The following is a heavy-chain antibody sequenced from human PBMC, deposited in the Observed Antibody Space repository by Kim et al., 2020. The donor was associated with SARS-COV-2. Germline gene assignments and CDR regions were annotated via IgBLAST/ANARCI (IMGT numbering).Heavy chain of an antibody. CDR3: ARGSGSGGDYGDY. CDR1: GFTFSTYA. J-gene: IGHJ4*02. V-gene: IGHV3-33*08. Sequence: GGSLRLSCAASGFTFSTYAVHWVRQAPGKGLEWVAVMWYDRNVIYYADSVKGRFTISRDNSKNTLYLQMNSLRVEDTAVYYCARGSGSGGDYGDYWGQGTLVTVSA. D-gene: IGHD4-17*01. CDR2: MWYDRNVI.